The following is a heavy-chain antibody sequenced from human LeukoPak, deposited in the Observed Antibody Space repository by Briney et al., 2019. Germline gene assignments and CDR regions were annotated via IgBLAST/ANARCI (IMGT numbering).Heavy chain of an antibody. J-gene: IGHJ4*02. CDR1: GYTYTKSW. Sequence: GESLKISCKGSGYTYTKSWIAWVRQMPGKGLELMGIIYPVDSETRYSPSFQGQVTISVDKSIRTAYLQWSSLKASDTAMYYCARQGCTTTSCHTIDYWGQGTLVTVSS. D-gene: IGHD2-2*02. CDR3: ARQGCTTTSCHTIDY. V-gene: IGHV5-51*01. CDR2: IYPVDSET.